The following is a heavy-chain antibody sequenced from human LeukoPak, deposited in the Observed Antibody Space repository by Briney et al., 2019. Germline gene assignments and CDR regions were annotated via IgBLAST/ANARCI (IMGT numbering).Heavy chain of an antibody. CDR1: GGTFSSYA. J-gene: IGHJ4*02. D-gene: IGHD3-22*01. CDR3: ARDGSSGYYPEGLYFDY. Sequence: VASVKVSCKASGGTFSSYAISWVRQAPGQGLEWMGGIIPIFSTANYAQKFQGRVTITADESTSTAYMELSSLRSEDTAVYYCARDGSSGYYPEGLYFDYWGQGTLVTVSS. CDR2: IIPIFSTA. V-gene: IGHV1-69*13.